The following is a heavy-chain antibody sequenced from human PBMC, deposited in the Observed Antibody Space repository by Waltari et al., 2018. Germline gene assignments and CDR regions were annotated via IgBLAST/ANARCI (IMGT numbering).Heavy chain of an antibody. CDR2: ISWNSGSI. V-gene: IGHV3-9*03. J-gene: IGHJ3*02. D-gene: IGHD4-17*01. CDR1: GFTFDDYA. CDR3: AKGDLDYGGAFDI. Sequence: EVQLVESGGGLVQPGRSLRLSCAASGFTFDDYAMHWVRQAPGKGLEWVSGISWNSGSIGYADSVKGRFTISRDNAKNSLYLQMNSLRAEDMALYYCAKGDLDYGGAFDIWGQGTMVTVSS.